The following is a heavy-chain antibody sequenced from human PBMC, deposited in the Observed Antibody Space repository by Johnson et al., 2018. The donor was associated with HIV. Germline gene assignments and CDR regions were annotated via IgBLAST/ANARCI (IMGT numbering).Heavy chain of an antibody. Sequence: QVQLVESGGGVVQPGRSLRLSCAASGFTFSSFGMHWVRQAPGKGLEWVAVIWYDGSDKYYADSVKGRFTISRDNSRNTVYLQMNSLRVEDTAVYYCAKGCRWLLERTYAFDIWAKGQWSPSLQ. CDR1: GFTFSSFG. CDR2: IWYDGSDK. CDR3: AKGCRWLLERTYAFDI. D-gene: IGHD3-22*01. J-gene: IGHJ3*02. V-gene: IGHV3-33*06.